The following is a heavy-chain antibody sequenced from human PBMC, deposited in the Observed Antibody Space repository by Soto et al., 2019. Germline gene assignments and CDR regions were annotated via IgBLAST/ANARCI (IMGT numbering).Heavy chain of an antibody. CDR1: GFIFNSHG. Sequence: GGSLRLSCAASGFIFNSHGMHWVRQAPGKGLEWVAVIWYDGSNKYYADSVKGRFTISRDNSKNTLYLQMNSLRAEDTAVYYCARGNGYSYGYFDYWGQGTLVTVSS. D-gene: IGHD5-18*01. CDR3: ARGNGYSYGYFDY. V-gene: IGHV3-33*01. J-gene: IGHJ4*02. CDR2: IWYDGSNK.